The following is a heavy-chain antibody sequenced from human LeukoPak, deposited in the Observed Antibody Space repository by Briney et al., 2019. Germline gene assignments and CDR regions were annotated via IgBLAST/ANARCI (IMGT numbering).Heavy chain of an antibody. CDR3: ARGGTLDY. CDR2: IYYSGSA. J-gene: IGHJ4*02. D-gene: IGHD1-26*01. Sequence: SETLSLTCAVSGASISSYYWTWIRQPPGKGLEWIGYIYYSGSANYNPSLKSRVTISIDTSKNQFSLKLSSVTAADTAVYYCARGGTLDYWGQGTLVTLSS. CDR1: GASISSYY. V-gene: IGHV4-59*13.